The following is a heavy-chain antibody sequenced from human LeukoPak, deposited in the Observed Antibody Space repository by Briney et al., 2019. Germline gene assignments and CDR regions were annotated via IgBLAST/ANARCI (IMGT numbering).Heavy chain of an antibody. V-gene: IGHV1-18*01. J-gene: IGHJ4*02. D-gene: IGHD4-23*01. CDR2: ISAYNGNT. Sequence: ASVKVSCKASGYTFITYGITWVRQAPGQGLEWMGWISAYNGNTNYAQKLQGRVTMTTDTSTSIAYMELRSLRSDDTALYYCARAPKDYGGISGAQTFDYWGQGTLVTVSS. CDR3: ARAPKDYGGISGAQTFDY. CDR1: GYTFITYG.